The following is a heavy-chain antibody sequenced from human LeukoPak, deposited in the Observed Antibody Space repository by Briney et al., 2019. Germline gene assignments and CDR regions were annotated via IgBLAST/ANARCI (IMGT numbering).Heavy chain of an antibody. D-gene: IGHD4-17*01. CDR1: GGSISSSSYY. CDR3: ASLDYGDYGRVGYYGMDV. CDR2: IYYSGST. J-gene: IGHJ6*02. Sequence: SETLSLTCTVSGGSISSSSYYWGWIRQPPGKGLEWIGSIYYSGSTYYNPSLKSRVTISVDTSKNQFSLKLSSVTAADTAVYYCASLDYGDYGRVGYYGMDVWGQGTTVTVSS. V-gene: IGHV4-39*07.